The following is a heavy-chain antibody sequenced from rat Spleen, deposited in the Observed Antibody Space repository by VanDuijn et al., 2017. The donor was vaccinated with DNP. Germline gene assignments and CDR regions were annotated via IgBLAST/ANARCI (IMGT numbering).Heavy chain of an antibody. CDR2: ISFDGGNT. J-gene: IGHJ1*01. CDR3: VRPLYDGSYYYGGYFDF. CDR1: GFTFSDYN. V-gene: IGHV5-7*01. D-gene: IGHD1-12*02. Sequence: EVQLVESGGGLVQPGRSLKLSCAASGFTFSDYNLAWVRQAPKKGLEWVATISFDGGNTYYRDSVKGRFTISRDNAKGTLYLQMNSLRSEDMATYYCVRPLYDGSYYYGGYFDFWGPGTMVTVSS.